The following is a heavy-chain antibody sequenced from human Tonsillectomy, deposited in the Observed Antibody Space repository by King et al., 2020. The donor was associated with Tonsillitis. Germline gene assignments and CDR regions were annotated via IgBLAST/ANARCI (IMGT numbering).Heavy chain of an antibody. CDR3: ARGPPNSWYLYFQH. CDR1: GFTFRGHG. CDR2: IWYDVSNK. Sequence: VQLVESGGGVVQPGRSLRLSCAASGFTFRGHGMHWVRQTPGKGLEWVALIWYDVSNKYYADSVKGRFTISRDNSKNTLYLQMNSLRDDDTAVYYCARGPPNSWYLYFQHWGQGTLVTVSS. J-gene: IGHJ1*01. D-gene: IGHD6-13*01. V-gene: IGHV3-33*01.